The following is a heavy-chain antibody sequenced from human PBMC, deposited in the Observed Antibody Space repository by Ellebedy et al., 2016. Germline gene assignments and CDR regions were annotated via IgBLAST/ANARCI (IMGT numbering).Heavy chain of an antibody. CDR2: ISGSGGST. J-gene: IGHJ4*02. V-gene: IGHV3-23*01. CDR3: AKDRGYSSSWFSFDY. Sequence: GGSLRLSXAASGFTFSSYSMNWVRQAPGKGLEWVSAISGSGGSTYYADSVKGRFTISRDNSKNTLYLQMNSLRAEDTAVYYCAKDRGYSSSWFSFDYWGQGTLVTVSS. CDR1: GFTFSSYS. D-gene: IGHD6-13*01.